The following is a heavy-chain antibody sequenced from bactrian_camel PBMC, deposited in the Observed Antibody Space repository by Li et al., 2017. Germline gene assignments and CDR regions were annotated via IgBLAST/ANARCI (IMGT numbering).Heavy chain of an antibody. CDR3: AADSEQWFGCSATSPANYDF. D-gene: IGHD2*01. J-gene: IGHJ4*01. CDR1: GYTASTYF. Sequence: QVQLVESGGGSVQPGGSLKLSCVVSGYTASTYFVAWFRQAPGKEREGVATLYTGGGARYYADSVRGRFTISQDKDNTKGTLTLILKMTGLGPEDTGVYTCAADSEQWFGCSATSPANYDFWGPGTQVTVS. CDR2: LYTGGGAR. V-gene: IGHV3S28*01.